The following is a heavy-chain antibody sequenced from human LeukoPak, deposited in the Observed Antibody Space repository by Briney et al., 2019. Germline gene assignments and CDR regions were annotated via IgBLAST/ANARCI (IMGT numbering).Heavy chain of an antibody. CDR2: IRGNGGNT. Sequence: GGSLRLSCAASGFTFSNSAMNWVRQAPGKGLEWVSAIRGNGGNTYYADSVQGRFTISRDNSKNMLYLQMIRLRAEDTAIYYCAKEGYDYVWGSQGGYFYYSYMDVWGKGTTVTVSS. CDR1: GFTFSNSA. J-gene: IGHJ6*03. V-gene: IGHV3-23*01. CDR3: AKEGYDYVWGSQGGYFYYSYMDV. D-gene: IGHD3-16*01.